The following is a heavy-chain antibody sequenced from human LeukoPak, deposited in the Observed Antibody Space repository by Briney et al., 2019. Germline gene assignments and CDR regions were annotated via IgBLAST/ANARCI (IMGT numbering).Heavy chain of an antibody. D-gene: IGHD6-13*01. J-gene: IGHJ4*02. CDR1: GGSFSGYY. Sequence: ETLSLTCAVYGGSFSGYYWSWIRQPPGKGLEWIGEINHSGSTNYNPSLKSRVTISVDTSKNQFSLKLSSVTAADTAVYYCARVSSSYFRSFDYWGQGTLVTVSS. CDR3: ARVSSSYFRSFDY. V-gene: IGHV4-34*01. CDR2: INHSGST.